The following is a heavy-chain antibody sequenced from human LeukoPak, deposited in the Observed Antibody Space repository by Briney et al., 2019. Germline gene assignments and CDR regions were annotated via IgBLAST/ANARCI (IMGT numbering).Heavy chain of an antibody. CDR3: ARSSLAVYFDY. D-gene: IGHD6-19*01. CDR1: GGSISSGSYY. V-gene: IGHV4-61*09. CDR2: VFTRGTT. J-gene: IGHJ4*02. Sequence: PSETLSLTCTVSGGSISSGSYYWHWIRQPAGKRLDWLVHVFTRGTTNYNASLEGRLTISLDTARNQFSLYLSSVTAADTAMYFCARSSLAVYFDYWGQGTLVTASS.